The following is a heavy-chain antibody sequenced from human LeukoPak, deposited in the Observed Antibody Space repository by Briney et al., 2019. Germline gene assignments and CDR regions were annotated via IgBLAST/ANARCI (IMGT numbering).Heavy chain of an antibody. CDR3: ARHSIAAAGTDIDY. Sequence: SETLSLTCTVSGGSISSSSYYWGWIRQPPGKGLEWIGSIYYSGSTYYNPSLKSRVTISVDTSKNQFSLKLSSVTAADTAVYYCARHSIAAAGTDIDYWGQGPLVTVSS. CDR2: IYYSGST. V-gene: IGHV4-39*01. D-gene: IGHD6-13*01. CDR1: GGSISSSSYY. J-gene: IGHJ4*02.